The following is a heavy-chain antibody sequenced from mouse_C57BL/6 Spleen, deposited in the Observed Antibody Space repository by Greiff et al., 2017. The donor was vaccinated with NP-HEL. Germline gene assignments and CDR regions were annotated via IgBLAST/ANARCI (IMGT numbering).Heavy chain of an antibody. D-gene: IGHD1-1*01. CDR2: IYPGDGDT. CDR1: GYAFSSSW. V-gene: IGHV1-82*01. Sequence: VQLVESGPELVKPGASVKISCKASGYAFSSSWMNWVKQRPGKGLEWIGRIYPGDGDTNYNGKFKGKATLTADKSSSTAYMQLSSLTSEDSAVYFCARVTTVVATGGYFDVWGTGTTVTVSS. CDR3: ARVTTVVATGGYFDV. J-gene: IGHJ1*03.